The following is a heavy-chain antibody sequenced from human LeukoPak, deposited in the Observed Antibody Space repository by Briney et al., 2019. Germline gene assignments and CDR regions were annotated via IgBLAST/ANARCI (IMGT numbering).Heavy chain of an antibody. CDR3: AKDTVSTFPPVRFDH. CDR1: GFTFSTYA. J-gene: IGHJ4*02. V-gene: IGHV3-23*01. Sequence: GGSLRLSCAASGFTFSTYAMSWVRQAPGKGLEWVSGISGSGGSTSYADSVRGRFTISRDNSKNTLYLHMNSLRAADTAVYYCAKDTVSTFPPVRFDHWGPGTLVPVFS. CDR2: ISGSGGST. D-gene: IGHD2/OR15-2a*01.